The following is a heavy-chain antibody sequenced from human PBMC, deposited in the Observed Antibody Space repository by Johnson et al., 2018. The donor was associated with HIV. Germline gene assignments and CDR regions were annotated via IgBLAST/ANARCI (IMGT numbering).Heavy chain of an antibody. CDR2: ISGGST. D-gene: IGHD6-19*01. J-gene: IGHJ3*02. V-gene: IGHV3-38-3*01. CDR1: GFTVSSNE. CDR3: AKDLRGIAGAIDAFDI. Sequence: VQLVESGGGLVQPGGSLRLSCAASGFTVSSNEMSWVRQAPGKGLEWVSSISGGSTYYADSVKGRFTISRDNSKSTVYLQMNSLRVEDTAVYYCAKDLRGIAGAIDAFDIWGQGTMVTVSS.